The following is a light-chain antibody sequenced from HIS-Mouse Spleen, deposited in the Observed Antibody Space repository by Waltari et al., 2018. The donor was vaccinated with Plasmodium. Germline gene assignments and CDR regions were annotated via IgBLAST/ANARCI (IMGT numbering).Light chain of an antibody. J-gene: IGKJ2*01. Sequence: EIVMTQSPATLSLSPGERATLSCRASQRVSSSYLSWYQQKPGQAPRLLIYGASTRATCIPARFSGSGSGTDFTLTISSLQPEDFAVYYCQQDYNLPYTFGQGTKLEIK. CDR3: QQDYNLPYT. CDR1: QRVSSSY. CDR2: GAS. V-gene: IGKV3D-7*01.